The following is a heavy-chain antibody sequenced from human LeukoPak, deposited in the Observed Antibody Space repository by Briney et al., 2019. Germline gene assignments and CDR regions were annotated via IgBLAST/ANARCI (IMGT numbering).Heavy chain of an antibody. CDR3: ATIPGAYGSSWYNWYFDL. CDR1: GFTFSSYA. CDR2: ISYDGSNK. V-gene: IGHV3-30-3*01. D-gene: IGHD6-13*01. Sequence: GGSLRLSCAASGFTFSSYAMHWVRQAPGKGLEWVAVISYDGSNKYYADSVKGRFTISRDNSKNTLYLQMNSLGAEDTAVYYCATIPGAYGSSWYNWYFDLWGRGTLVTVSS. J-gene: IGHJ2*01.